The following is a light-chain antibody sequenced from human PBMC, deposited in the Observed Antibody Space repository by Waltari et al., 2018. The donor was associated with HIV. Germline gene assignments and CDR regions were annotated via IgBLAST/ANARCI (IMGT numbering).Light chain of an antibody. V-gene: IGKV1-39*01. CDR2: AAS. Sequence: IQMTQSPSSLSASLGDRVTIACRASQSIASYLNWYQQKPGKAPQRLIYAASSSQNGDQSRFSGSGSETDFTLTISSLQPEDVATYYCQQSYTPPPTFGQGTKVEIK. CDR1: QSIASY. CDR3: QQSYTPPPT. J-gene: IGKJ1*01.